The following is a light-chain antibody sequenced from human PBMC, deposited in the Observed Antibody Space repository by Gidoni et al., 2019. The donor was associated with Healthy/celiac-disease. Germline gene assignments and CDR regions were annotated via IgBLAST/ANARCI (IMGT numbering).Light chain of an antibody. V-gene: IGKV3-20*01. CDR1: QSVSSSY. Sequence: EIVLTQSPGTLSLSPGERATLSCRASQSVSSSYLAWYQQKPGQAPRLLIYGASSRATGIPERFSGSGSGTDFTLTISRLEPEDFAVYYCQQYGSSPPYTCGQGTKLEIK. J-gene: IGKJ2*01. CDR2: GAS. CDR3: QQYGSSPPYT.